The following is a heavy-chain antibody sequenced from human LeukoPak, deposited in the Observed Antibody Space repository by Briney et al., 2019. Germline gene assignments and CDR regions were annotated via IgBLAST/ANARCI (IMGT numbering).Heavy chain of an antibody. V-gene: IGHV3-13*05. CDR1: GFALSSYG. J-gene: IGHJ3*02. CDR3: ARGGVYCSGGSFYEAFDI. D-gene: IGHD2-15*01. CDR2: IGTAGDP. Sequence: PRGSLRCTRAASGFALSSYGVHWVRQATGKGLEWVSDIGTAGDPYYPGSVKGRFTISRENAKNSLYLQMNSLRAGDTAVYYCARGGVYCSGGSFYEAFDIWGQLTIVTVSS.